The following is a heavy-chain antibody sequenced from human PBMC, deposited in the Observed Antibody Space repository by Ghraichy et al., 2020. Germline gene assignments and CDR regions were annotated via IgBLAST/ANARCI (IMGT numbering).Heavy chain of an antibody. CDR3: ARSIAAAGTPNYYYGMDV. J-gene: IGHJ6*02. V-gene: IGHV4-59*08. Sequence: SQTLSLTCTVSGGSISSYYWSWIRQPPGKGLEWIGYIYYSGSTNYNPSLKSRVTISVDTSKNQFSLKLSSVTAADTAVYYCARSIAAAGTPNYYYGMDVWGQGTTVTVSS. CDR2: IYYSGST. CDR1: GGSISSYY. D-gene: IGHD6-13*01.